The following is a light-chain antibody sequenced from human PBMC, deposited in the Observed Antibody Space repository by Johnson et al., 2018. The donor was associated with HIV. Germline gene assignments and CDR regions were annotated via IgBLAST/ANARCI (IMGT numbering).Light chain of an antibody. Sequence: QLVLTQPPSVSAAPGQKVTISCSGSTSNIGNNYVSWYQQLPGTAPKLLIYDNNKRPSGIPDRFSGSKSGTSATLGITGLQTGDEADYYCGTWDSSLSGVFGTGTKVTVL. V-gene: IGLV1-51*01. J-gene: IGLJ1*01. CDR3: GTWDSSLSGV. CDR1: TSNIGNNY. CDR2: DNN.